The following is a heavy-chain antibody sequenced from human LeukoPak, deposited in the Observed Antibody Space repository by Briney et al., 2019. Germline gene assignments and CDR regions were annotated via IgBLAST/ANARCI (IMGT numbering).Heavy chain of an antibody. Sequence: ASVKVSCRASGYTFTSYGISWVRQAPGQGLEWMGWINPNSGGTNYAQKFQGRVTMTRDTSISTAYMELRSLRSDDTAVYYCARGTGLFDSSGYYFRYWGQGTLVAVSA. CDR3: ARGTGLFDSSGYYFRY. CDR1: GYTFTSYG. V-gene: IGHV1-2*02. CDR2: INPNSGGT. J-gene: IGHJ4*02. D-gene: IGHD3-22*01.